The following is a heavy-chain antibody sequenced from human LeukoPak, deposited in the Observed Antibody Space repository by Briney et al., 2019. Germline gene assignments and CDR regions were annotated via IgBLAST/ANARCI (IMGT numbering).Heavy chain of an antibody. V-gene: IGHV1-8*01. Sequence: RASVKVSCKASGYTFTSYDINWVRQATGQGLEWMGWMNPNSGNTGYAQKFRGRVTMTRNTSISTAYMELSSLRSEDTAVYYCARLSYSGSYYFQHWGQGTLVTVSS. CDR1: GYTFTSYD. CDR2: MNPNSGNT. J-gene: IGHJ1*01. CDR3: ARLSYSGSYYFQH. D-gene: IGHD1-26*01.